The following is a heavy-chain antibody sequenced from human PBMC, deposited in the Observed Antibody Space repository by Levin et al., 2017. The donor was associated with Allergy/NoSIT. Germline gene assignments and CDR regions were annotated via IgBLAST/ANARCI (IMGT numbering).Heavy chain of an antibody. V-gene: IGHV1-18*01. CDR3: AREIAYPDYWYFDL. CDR2: ISAYNGNT. CDR1: GYTFTSYG. D-gene: IGHD3-22*01. Sequence: PGESLKISCKASGYTFTSYGISWVRQAPGQGLEWMGWISAYNGNTNYAQKLQGRVTMTTDTSTSTAYMELRSLRSDDTAVYYCAREIAYPDYWYFDLWGRGTLVTVSS. J-gene: IGHJ2*01.